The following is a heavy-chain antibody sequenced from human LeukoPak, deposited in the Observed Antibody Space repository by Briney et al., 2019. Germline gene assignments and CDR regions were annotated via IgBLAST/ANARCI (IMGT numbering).Heavy chain of an antibody. Sequence: GGSLRLSCAASGFTFSSYAMPWVRQAPGKGLEWVAVISYDGSNKYYADSVKGRFTISRDNSKNTLYLQMNSLRAEDTAVYYCARDLGERPNIVVVPAAIYYFDYWGQGTLVTVSS. CDR3: ARDLGERPNIVVVPAAIYYFDY. CDR2: ISYDGSNK. V-gene: IGHV3-30*01. CDR1: GFTFSSYA. J-gene: IGHJ4*02. D-gene: IGHD2-2*02.